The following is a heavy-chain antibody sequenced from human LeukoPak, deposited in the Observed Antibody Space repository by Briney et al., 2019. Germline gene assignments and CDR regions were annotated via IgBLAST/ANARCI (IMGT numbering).Heavy chain of an antibody. Sequence: ASETLSLTCTVSGGSISSYYWSWIRQPPGKGLEWIGYIYYSGSTNYNPSLKSRVTISVDTSKNQFSLKLSSVTAADTAVYHCARAVGVAVAGMELGYWGQGTLVTVSS. CDR3: ARAVGVAVAGMELGY. D-gene: IGHD6-19*01. CDR1: GGSISSYY. J-gene: IGHJ4*02. V-gene: IGHV4-59*01. CDR2: IYYSGST.